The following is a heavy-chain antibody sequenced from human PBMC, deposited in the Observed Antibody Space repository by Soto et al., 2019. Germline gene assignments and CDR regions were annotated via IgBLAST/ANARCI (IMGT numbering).Heavy chain of an antibody. J-gene: IGHJ6*02. V-gene: IGHV3-33*01. CDR1: GLIFKHHA. Sequence: QVQLVESGGGVVQPGRSLRLSCAASGLIFKHHAMHWVRQAAGKGLEWVAQIWYDGSHTYYTDSVKGRFTISRDNLKDMVYLQMDSLRAEDTAVYYCARDGQQLAPYAMDVWGQGTTVTVSS. CDR3: ARDGQQLAPYAMDV. CDR2: IWYDGSHT. D-gene: IGHD1-1*01.